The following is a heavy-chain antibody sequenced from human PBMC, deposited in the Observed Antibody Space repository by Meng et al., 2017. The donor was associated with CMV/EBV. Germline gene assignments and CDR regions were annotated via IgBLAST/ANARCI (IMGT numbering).Heavy chain of an antibody. CDR1: GYTFTSYG. Sequence: SVKVSCKASGYTFTSYGISWVRQAPGQGLEWMGRIIPILGIANYAQKFQGRVTITADKSTSTAYMELSSLRSEDTAVYYCARAGSSSSSAGIDYWGQGTLVTVSS. CDR2: IIPILGIA. CDR3: ARAGSSSSSAGIDY. D-gene: IGHD6-6*01. V-gene: IGHV1-69*04. J-gene: IGHJ4*02.